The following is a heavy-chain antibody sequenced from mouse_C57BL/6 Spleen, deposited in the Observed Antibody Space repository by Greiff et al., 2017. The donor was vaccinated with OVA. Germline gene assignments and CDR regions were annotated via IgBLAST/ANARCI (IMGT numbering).Heavy chain of an antibody. CDR3: TRDQITTVVNFDY. J-gene: IGHJ2*01. D-gene: IGHD1-1*01. CDR2: IYPGNSDT. CDR1: GYTFTSYW. V-gene: IGHV1-5*01. Sequence: EVQLQQSGTVLARPGASVKMSCKTSGYTFTSYWMHWVEQRPGQGLEWIGAIYPGNSDTSYNQKFKGKAKLTAVTSASTAYMELSSLTNEDSAVYYCTRDQITTVVNFDYWGQGTTLTVSS.